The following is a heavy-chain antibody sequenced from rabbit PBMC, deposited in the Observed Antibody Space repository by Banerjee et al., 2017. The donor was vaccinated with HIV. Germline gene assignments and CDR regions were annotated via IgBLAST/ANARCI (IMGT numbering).Heavy chain of an antibody. CDR3: ARDGYASSNYYFNL. D-gene: IGHD4-2*01. J-gene: IGHJ4*01. Sequence: QEQLVEYGGDLVQPEGSLTLTCKASGFDLSSYAMSWVRQAPGKGLEWIGCIGTGSSGSTYYASWAKGRFTISKTSSTTVTLQMTSLTAADTATYFCARDGYASSNYYFNLWGPGTLVTVS. V-gene: IGHV1S45*01. CDR1: GFDLSSYA. CDR2: IGTGSSGST.